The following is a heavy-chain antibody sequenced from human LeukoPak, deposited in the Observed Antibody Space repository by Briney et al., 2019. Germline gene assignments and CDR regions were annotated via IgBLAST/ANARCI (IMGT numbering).Heavy chain of an antibody. Sequence: SETLSLTCTVSGGSISSYYWSWIRQPPGKGLEWIGYIYYSGSTTNYSPSLKSRVTISIDTSKSQFSLKLTSVTAADTAVYYCARLGDYVWGSHPTGWYFDLWGRGTLATVSS. CDR3: ARLGDYVWGSHPTGWYFDL. CDR2: IYYSGSTT. D-gene: IGHD3-16*01. V-gene: IGHV4-59*08. J-gene: IGHJ2*01. CDR1: GGSISSYY.